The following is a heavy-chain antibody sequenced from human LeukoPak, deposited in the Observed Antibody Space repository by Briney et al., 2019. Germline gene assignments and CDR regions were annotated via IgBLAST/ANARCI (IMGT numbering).Heavy chain of an antibody. CDR2: IKQDGSEK. Sequence: GSLRLSCAGSGFTLSSYWMSLVRQASGKGLEWVANIKQDGSEKYYVDSVKGRFTISRDNAKNSLYLQMNSLRAEDTAVYYCARESVTMVRGVIYYGMDVWGKGTTVTVSS. CDR1: GFTLSSYW. CDR3: ARESVTMVRGVIYYGMDV. D-gene: IGHD3-10*01. J-gene: IGHJ6*04. V-gene: IGHV3-7*03.